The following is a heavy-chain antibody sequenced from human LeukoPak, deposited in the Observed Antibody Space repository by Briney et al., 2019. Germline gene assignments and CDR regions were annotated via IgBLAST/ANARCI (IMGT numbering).Heavy chain of an antibody. CDR3: AKGTSAWYERYYFDY. D-gene: IGHD6-19*01. Sequence: PGGSLRLSCAASGFTFSSYAMSWVRQAPGEGLEWVSAISGNGGSTYYADSVKGRFTISRDNSKNTLYLQMDSLRAEDTAVYFCAKGTSAWYERYYFDYWGQGTLVTVSS. CDR2: ISGNGGST. J-gene: IGHJ4*02. CDR1: GFTFSSYA. V-gene: IGHV3-23*01.